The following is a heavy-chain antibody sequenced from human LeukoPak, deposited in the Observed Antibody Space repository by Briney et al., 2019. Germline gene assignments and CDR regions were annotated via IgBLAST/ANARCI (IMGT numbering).Heavy chain of an antibody. Sequence: PGGSLRLSCVASGFTFSTYAMHWVRQAPGKGLEWVAFIQYDGSNKYYADSVKGRFTISRDNSKNTLYLQMNSLRADDTAVYYCTGDSDYWGQGTLVTVSS. J-gene: IGHJ4*02. CDR1: GFTFSTYA. CDR2: IQYDGSNK. CDR3: TGDSDY. V-gene: IGHV3-30*02.